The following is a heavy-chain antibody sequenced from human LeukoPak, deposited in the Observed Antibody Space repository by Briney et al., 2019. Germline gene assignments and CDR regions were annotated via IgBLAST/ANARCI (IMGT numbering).Heavy chain of an antibody. Sequence: SETLSLTCTVSGGSISSYYWSWIRQPAGKGLEWIGRIYTSGSTNYNPSLESRVTISVDTSKNQFSLKLRSVTAADTAVYFCARTRFDYGGNSRWFDSWAREPWSPSPQ. CDR3: ARTRFDYGGNSRWFDS. CDR1: GGSISSYY. J-gene: IGHJ5*01. D-gene: IGHD4-23*01. CDR2: IYTSGST. V-gene: IGHV4-4*07.